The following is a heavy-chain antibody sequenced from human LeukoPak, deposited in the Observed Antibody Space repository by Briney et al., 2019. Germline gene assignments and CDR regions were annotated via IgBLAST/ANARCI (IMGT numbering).Heavy chain of an antibody. CDR2: INPNSGGT. CDR3: ARLDVVVPAALDY. V-gene: IGHV1-2*02. J-gene: IGHJ4*02. CDR1: GYTFTGYY. D-gene: IGHD2-2*01. Sequence: ASVKVSCKASGYTFTGYYTHWVRQAPGQGLEWMGWINPNSGGTNYAQKFQGRVTMTRDTSISTAYMELSRLRSDDTAVYYCARLDVVVPAALDYWGQGTLVTVSS.